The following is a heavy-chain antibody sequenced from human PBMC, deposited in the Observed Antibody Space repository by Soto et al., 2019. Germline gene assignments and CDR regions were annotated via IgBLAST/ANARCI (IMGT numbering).Heavy chain of an antibody. Sequence: SETLSLTCTVSGGSISSYYWSWIRQPPGKGLEWIGYIYYSGSTNYNPSLKSRVTISVDTSKNQFSLKLSSVTAAYTAVYYCARASPGYGAYGYWGQGTLVTVS. V-gene: IGHV4-59*01. CDR2: IYYSGST. CDR1: GGSISSYY. D-gene: IGHD4-17*01. CDR3: ARASPGYGAYGY. J-gene: IGHJ4*02.